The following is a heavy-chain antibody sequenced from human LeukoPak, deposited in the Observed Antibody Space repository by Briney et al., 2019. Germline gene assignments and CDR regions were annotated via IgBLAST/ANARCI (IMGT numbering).Heavy chain of an antibody. V-gene: IGHV4-34*01. J-gene: IGHJ4*02. Sequence: SETLSLTCAVYGGSFSGYYWSWIRQPPGKGLEWIGEINHSGSTNYNPSLKSRVTISVDTSKNQFSLKLSSVTAADTAVYYCARARGRSLRTYYFDYWGQGTLVTVSS. CDR3: ARARGRSLRTYYFDY. CDR2: INHSGST. CDR1: GGSFSGYY. D-gene: IGHD3-16*01.